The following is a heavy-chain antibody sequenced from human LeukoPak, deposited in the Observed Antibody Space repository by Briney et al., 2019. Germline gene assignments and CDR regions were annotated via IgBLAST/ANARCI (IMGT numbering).Heavy chain of an antibody. V-gene: IGHV4-39*01. J-gene: IGHJ4*02. D-gene: IGHD5-24*01. Sequence: PSETLSLTCTVSGGSISSSSYYWGWFRQPPGKGLEWIGRIYYSGCTYYNPSLNRQVTISVDTTKNQFYLKLSSVTAADTDVYDCARHDRVGRWLQSLDYWGQGTLVTVSS. CDR1: GGSISSSSYY. CDR3: ARHDRVGRWLQSLDY. CDR2: IYYSGCT.